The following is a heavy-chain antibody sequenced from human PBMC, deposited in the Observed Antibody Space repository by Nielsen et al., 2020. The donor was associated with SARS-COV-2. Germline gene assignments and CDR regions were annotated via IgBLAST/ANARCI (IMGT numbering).Heavy chain of an antibody. Sequence: GESLKISCAASGFTVSSNYMSWVRQAPGKGLEWVSVIYSGGSTYYADSVKGRFTISRDNSKNTLYLQMNSLRAEDTAVYYCARGKWFGEQQPYYYYGMDVWGQGTTVTVSS. CDR1: GFTVSSNY. CDR2: IYSGGST. V-gene: IGHV3-53*01. D-gene: IGHD3-10*01. J-gene: IGHJ6*02. CDR3: ARGKWFGEQQPYYYYGMDV.